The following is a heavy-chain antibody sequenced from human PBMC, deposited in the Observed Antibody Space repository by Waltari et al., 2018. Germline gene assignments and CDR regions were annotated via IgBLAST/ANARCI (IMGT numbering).Heavy chain of an antibody. J-gene: IGHJ4*02. CDR3: ARAEAQYYFDY. V-gene: IGHV3-21*01. CDR2: SSSSSSYI. Sequence: EVQLVESGGGLVKPGGSLRLSCAASGFTFSSYSMNWVRQAPGKGLEWVSSSSSSSSYIYYADSVKGRFTISRDNAKNSLYLQMNSLRAEDTAVYYCARAEAQYYFDYWGQGTLVTVSS. CDR1: GFTFSSYS.